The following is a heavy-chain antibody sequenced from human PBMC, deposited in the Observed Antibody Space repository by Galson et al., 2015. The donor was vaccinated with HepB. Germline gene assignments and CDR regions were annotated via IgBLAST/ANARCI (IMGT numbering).Heavy chain of an antibody. J-gene: IGHJ4*02. CDR1: GYSFTSYW. Sequence: QSGAEVKKPGESLKISCKGSGYSFTSYWIGWVRQMPGKGLEWMGIIYPDDSDTRYSPSFQGQVTISADKSISTAYLQWSSLKASDTAMYYCARHGGKAAQTYYFDYWGQGTLVTVSS. D-gene: IGHD6-6*01. V-gene: IGHV5-51*01. CDR3: ARHGGKAAQTYYFDY. CDR2: IYPDDSDT.